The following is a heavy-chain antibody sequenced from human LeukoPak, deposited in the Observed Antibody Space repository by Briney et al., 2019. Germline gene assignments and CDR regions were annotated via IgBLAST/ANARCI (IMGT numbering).Heavy chain of an antibody. D-gene: IGHD3-22*01. CDR1: GYTFTSYG. CDR3: ASGLGGPENYYYDSSGYYFEDY. CDR2: ISAYNGNT. V-gene: IGHV1-18*01. Sequence: ASVKVSCKASGYTFTSYGISWVRQAPGQGLEWMGWISAYNGNTNYAQKLQGRVTMTTDTSTSTAYMELRSLRSDDTAVYYCASGLGGPENYYYDSSGYYFEDYWGQGTLVTVSS. J-gene: IGHJ4*02.